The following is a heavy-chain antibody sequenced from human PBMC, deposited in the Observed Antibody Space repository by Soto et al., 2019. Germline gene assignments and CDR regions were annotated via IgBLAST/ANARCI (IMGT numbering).Heavy chain of an antibody. CDR1: GGSISSYY. J-gene: IGHJ4*02. V-gene: IGHV4-59*01. Sequence: SEPLCLTWTVSGGSISSYYWSWIRQPPGKGLEWIGYIYYSGSTNYNPSLKSRVTISVDTSKNQFSLKLSSVTAADTAVYYCARDRGGAIDYWGQGTLVTSPQ. D-gene: IGHD1-26*01. CDR3: ARDRGGAIDY. CDR2: IYYSGST.